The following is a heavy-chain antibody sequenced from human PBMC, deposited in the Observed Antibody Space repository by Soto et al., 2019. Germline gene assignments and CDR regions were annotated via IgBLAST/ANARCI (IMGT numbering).Heavy chain of an antibody. V-gene: IGHV3-7*01. Sequence: EVQLVESGGGVVQPGGSLRLSCEASGFMFSAYWMSWVRQDPRKGLEWVATIRGGASDKFYVDSVKGRVTISRDDAKNSLYLQMNSLRDEDTAVYYCVREDWHRFEHWGQGNLVTVSS. CDR3: VREDWHRFEH. CDR1: GFMFSAYW. CDR2: IRGGASDK. J-gene: IGHJ4*02. D-gene: IGHD2-21*01.